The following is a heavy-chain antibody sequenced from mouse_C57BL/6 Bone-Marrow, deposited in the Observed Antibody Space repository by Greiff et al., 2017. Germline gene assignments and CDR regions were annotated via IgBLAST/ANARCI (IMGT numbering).Heavy chain of an antibody. V-gene: IGHV5-6*02. CDR3: ARRPYYYGSSYGENAMDY. D-gene: IGHD1-1*01. CDR1: GFTFSSDG. Sequence: EVKLVESGGDLVKPGGSLKLSCAASGFTFSSDGMSWVRQTPDKRLEWVATISSGGSYTYYPDSVKGRFTTYRDNAKNTLYLQMSSLKSEDTAMYYCARRPYYYGSSYGENAMDYWGQGTSVTVSS. CDR2: ISSGGSYT. J-gene: IGHJ4*01.